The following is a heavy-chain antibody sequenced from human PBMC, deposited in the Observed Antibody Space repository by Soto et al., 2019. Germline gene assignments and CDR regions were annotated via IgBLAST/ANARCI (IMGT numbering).Heavy chain of an antibody. CDR2: IYYSGST. Sequence: QVQLQESGPGLVKPSQTLSLLCTVSGGSISSGGYYWSWLRQHPGTGLEWIGYIYYSGSTYYNPCLKSRVTISVDTSKNQFSLKLSSLTAADTAVYYCATLPVAPYYCFGMDVWGQGTTLTVSS. CDR3: ATLPVAPYYCFGMDV. J-gene: IGHJ6*02. V-gene: IGHV4-31*03. CDR1: GGSISSGGYY.